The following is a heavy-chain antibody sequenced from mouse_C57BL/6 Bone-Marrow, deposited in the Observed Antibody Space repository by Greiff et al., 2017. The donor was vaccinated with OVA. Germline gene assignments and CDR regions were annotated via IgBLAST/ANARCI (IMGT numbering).Heavy chain of an antibody. CDR1: GFSLTRYG. D-gene: IGHD2-4*01. CDR2: IWSGGST. V-gene: IGHV2-5*01. J-gene: IGHJ1*03. CDR3: AKNPGYYDYDGWYFDV. Sequence: VQLQQSGPGLVQPSQSLSITCTVPGFSLTRYGVHWVRQSPGKGLEWLGVIWSGGSTAYNTAFMYRLSINKDNSTSQVFFKMNRLQADDTAIYYCAKNPGYYDYDGWYFDVWGTGTTVTVAT.